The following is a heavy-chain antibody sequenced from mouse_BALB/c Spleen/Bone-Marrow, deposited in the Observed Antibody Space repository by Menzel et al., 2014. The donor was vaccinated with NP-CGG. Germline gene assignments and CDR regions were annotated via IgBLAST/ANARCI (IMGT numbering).Heavy chain of an antibody. Sequence: EVMLVESGGGLVQPGGSLRLSCATSGFTFADYYMSWVRQPPGTALEWLGFIRNKPNGYTTEYSASMKGRFTISRDNSQSILYLQMNTLRAEDSATYYCARAGHYYAMDYWGQGTSVTVSS. CDR3: ARAGHYYAMDY. CDR2: IRNKPNGYTT. CDR1: GFTFADYY. V-gene: IGHV7-3*02. J-gene: IGHJ4*01.